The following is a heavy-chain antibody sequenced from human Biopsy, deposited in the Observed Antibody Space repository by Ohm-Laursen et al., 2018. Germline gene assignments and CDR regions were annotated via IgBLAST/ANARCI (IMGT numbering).Heavy chain of an antibody. J-gene: IGHJ5*02. CDR3: ARTPRDSFWSGSYKRGLWFDP. CDR2: VYNGGIT. D-gene: IGHD3-3*01. CDR1: GGSIISYY. V-gene: IGHV4-59*01. Sequence: SETLSLTCSVSGGSIISYYWTWIRQPPGKGLEWIGHVYNGGITNSNPSLKRRVTISKDTSKNQFPLQVNSVTAADTAVYYCARTPRDSFWSGSYKRGLWFDPWGQGTLVIVSS.